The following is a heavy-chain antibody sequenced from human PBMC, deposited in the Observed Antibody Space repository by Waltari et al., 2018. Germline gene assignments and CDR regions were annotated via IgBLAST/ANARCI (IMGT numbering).Heavy chain of an antibody. V-gene: IGHV4-38-2*01. CDR2: IYHSGST. CDR1: GYSISSGYY. CDR3: ARAFEVASTFDY. Sequence: QVQLQESGPGLVKPSETLSLTCAVSGYSISSGYYWGWIRQPPGKGLEWIGSIYHSGSTYYNPSLKSRVTISGDTSKNQFSLKLSSVTAADTAVYYCARAFEVASTFDYWGQGTLVTVSS. D-gene: IGHD6-19*01. J-gene: IGHJ4*02.